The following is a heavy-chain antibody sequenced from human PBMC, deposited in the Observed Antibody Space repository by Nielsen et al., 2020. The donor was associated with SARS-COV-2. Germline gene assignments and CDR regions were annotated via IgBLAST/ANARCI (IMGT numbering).Heavy chain of an antibody. CDR1: GFTFSDYY. CDR2: ISSSGSTI. CDR3: AKNLIAARRMGYYYGMDV. D-gene: IGHD6-6*01. Sequence: GGSLRLSCAASGFTFSDYYMSWIRQAPGKGLERVSYISSSGSTIYYADSVKGRFTISRDNAKNSLYLQMNSLRAEDTAVYYCAKNLIAARRMGYYYGMDVWGQGTTVTVSS. J-gene: IGHJ6*02. V-gene: IGHV3-11*01.